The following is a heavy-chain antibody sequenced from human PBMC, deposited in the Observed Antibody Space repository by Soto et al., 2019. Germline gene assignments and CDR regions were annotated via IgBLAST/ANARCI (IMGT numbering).Heavy chain of an antibody. V-gene: IGHV3-23*01. CDR2: ISGSGGST. Sequence: PGGSLRLSCAASGFIFSNYAMSWVRQAPGKGLEWVSGISGSGGSTYYADSVKGHFTIHFTISRDNSKNTLYLQVNSLRDEDTAVYYCAKVLRFDLWGSYRGAIFDYWGQGTLVTVSS. D-gene: IGHD3-16*02. CDR1: GFIFSNYA. J-gene: IGHJ4*02. CDR3: AKVLRFDLWGSYRGAIFDY.